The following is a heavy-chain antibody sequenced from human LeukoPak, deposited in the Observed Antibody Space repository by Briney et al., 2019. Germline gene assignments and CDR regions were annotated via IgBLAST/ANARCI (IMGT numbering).Heavy chain of an antibody. CDR1: GYSISSGYY. D-gene: IGHD4-11*01. CDR2: IYTSGST. J-gene: IGHJ4*02. V-gene: IGHV4-61*02. CDR3: ARDLRGYDYSNYGPLYYFDY. Sequence: PSETLSLTCTVSGYSISSGYYWSWIRQPAGKGLEWIGRIYTSGSTNYNPSLKSRVTISLDMSKNQFSLNLNSVTAADTAVYYCARDLRGYDYSNYGPLYYFDYWGQGTLVTVSS.